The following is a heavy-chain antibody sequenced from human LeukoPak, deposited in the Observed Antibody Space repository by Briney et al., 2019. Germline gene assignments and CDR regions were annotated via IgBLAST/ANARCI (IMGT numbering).Heavy chain of an antibody. J-gene: IGHJ3*02. CDR2: ISAYNGNT. V-gene: IGHV1-18*01. D-gene: IGHD3-9*01. CDR3: ARDPSLRYFDWYPTFDI. Sequence: ASVKVSCKASGYTFTSYGISWVRQAPGQGLEGMGWISAYNGNTNYAQKLQGRATMTTDTSTSTAYMELRSLRSDDTAVYYCARDPSLRYFDWYPTFDIWGQGTMVTVSS. CDR1: GYTFTSYG.